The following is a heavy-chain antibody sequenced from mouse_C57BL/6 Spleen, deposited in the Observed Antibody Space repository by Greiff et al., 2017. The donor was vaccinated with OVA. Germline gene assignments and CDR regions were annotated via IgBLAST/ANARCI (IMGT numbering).Heavy chain of an antibody. D-gene: IGHD2-3*01. CDR1: GFSLSTSGMG. Sequence: QVTLKESGPGILQSSQTLSLTCSFSGFSLSTSGMGVSWIRQPSGKGLEWLAHIYWDDDKRYNPSLKSRLTISKDTSRNQVFLKITSVDTADTATYYCARSYDEGFAYWGQGTLVTVSA. CDR2: IYWDDDK. J-gene: IGHJ3*01. V-gene: IGHV8-12*01. CDR3: ARSYDEGFAY.